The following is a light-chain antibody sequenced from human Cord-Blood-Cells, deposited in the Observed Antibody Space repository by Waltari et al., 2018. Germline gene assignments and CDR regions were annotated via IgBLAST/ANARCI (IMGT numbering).Light chain of an antibody. CDR1: QSISSY. CDR3: QQSYSTPWT. J-gene: IGKJ1*01. Sequence: DIQMTQSPSSLSASVGDRVTITCRASQSISSYLNWYQQKPGKAPKLLIYAASSLQXXXXXXXSGXGXXTXXTLTISSLQPEDFATYYCQQSYSTPWTFGQGTKVEIK. CDR2: AAS. V-gene: IGKV1-39*01.